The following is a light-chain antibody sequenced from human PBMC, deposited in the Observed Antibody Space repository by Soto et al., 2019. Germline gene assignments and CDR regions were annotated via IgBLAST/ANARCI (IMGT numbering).Light chain of an antibody. J-gene: IGKJ3*01. CDR2: DAA. V-gene: IGKV1-33*01. CDR1: QDINNY. CDR3: QQYDNLRI. Sequence: DLQMTQSPYSLSASVGDRVTITCQASQDINNYLNWYQQQPGKAPKLLIYDAANLETGVPSRFSGSGSGTVFTLTISSLQPEDVATYYCQQYDNLRIFGPGTKVEI.